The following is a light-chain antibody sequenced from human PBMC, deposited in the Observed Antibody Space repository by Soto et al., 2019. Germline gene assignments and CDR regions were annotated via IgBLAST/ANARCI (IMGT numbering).Light chain of an antibody. Sequence: EIVLTQSPATLSVSPGERATLSCRASRGVSTNLAWYQQKPGQGPRLLMYGASTRATGIPARFSGSGSGTEFTLNISSLQPEDFALCYCQQYNNWPPRGTFGQGTKVEFK. J-gene: IGKJ1*01. V-gene: IGKV3-15*01. CDR1: RGVSTN. CDR2: GAS. CDR3: QQYNNWPPRGT.